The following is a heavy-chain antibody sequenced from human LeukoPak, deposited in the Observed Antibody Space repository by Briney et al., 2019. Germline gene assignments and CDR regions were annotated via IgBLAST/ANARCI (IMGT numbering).Heavy chain of an antibody. Sequence: VGSLRLSCVASLVTFSSDVMHWGRQAPGKRRWGVAVIWYDGSNKYYADSVKGRFTISRDNSKNTLYLQMNSLRAEDTAVYYCARATPGGGRYWYYYYGMDVWGQGTTVTVSS. CDR1: LVTFSSDV. J-gene: IGHJ6*02. CDR3: ARATPGGGRYWYYYYGMDV. D-gene: IGHD3-16*01. CDR2: IWYDGSNK. V-gene: IGHV3-33*01.